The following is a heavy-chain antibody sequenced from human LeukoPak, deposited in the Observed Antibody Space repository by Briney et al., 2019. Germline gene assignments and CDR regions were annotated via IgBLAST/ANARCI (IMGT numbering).Heavy chain of an antibody. CDR1: SDSINSYY. J-gene: IGHJ4*02. CDR3: ARLRIRSNFDF. D-gene: IGHD1-26*01. Sequence: PSETLSLTCTVSSDSINSYYWSWIRQPPGKGLGWIGYIFYGGSTNYNPSLKSRVTISEVTSKNQFSLKLRSVTAADTAIYYCARLRIRSNFDFWGQGILVTVSS. V-gene: IGHV4-59*08. CDR2: IFYGGST.